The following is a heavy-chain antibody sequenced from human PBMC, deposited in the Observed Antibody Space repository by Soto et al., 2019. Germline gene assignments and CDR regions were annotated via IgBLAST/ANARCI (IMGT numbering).Heavy chain of an antibody. CDR2: IYYSGST. CDR1: GGSISSGGYY. J-gene: IGHJ5*02. Sequence: PSETLSLTCTVSGGSISSGGYYWSWIRQHPGKGLEWIGYIYYSGSTYYNPSLKSRVTISVDTSKNQFSLKLSSVTAADTAVYNCARAVTYYYDSSGYDWFDPWGQGTLVTVSS. D-gene: IGHD3-22*01. CDR3: ARAVTYYYDSSGYDWFDP. V-gene: IGHV4-31*03.